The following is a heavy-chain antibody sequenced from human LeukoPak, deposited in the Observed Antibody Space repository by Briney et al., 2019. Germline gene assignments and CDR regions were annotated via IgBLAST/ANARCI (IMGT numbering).Heavy chain of an antibody. D-gene: IGHD1-14*01. CDR1: GFTFSSYW. Sequence: GGSLRLSCAASGFTFSSYWMHWVRQAPGKGLVWVSSISSSSSYIYYADSVKGRFTISRDNAKNSLYLQMNSLRAEDTAVYYCARVSYRDGYFDYWGQGTLVTVSS. CDR2: ISSSSSYI. CDR3: ARVSYRDGYFDY. V-gene: IGHV3-21*01. J-gene: IGHJ4*02.